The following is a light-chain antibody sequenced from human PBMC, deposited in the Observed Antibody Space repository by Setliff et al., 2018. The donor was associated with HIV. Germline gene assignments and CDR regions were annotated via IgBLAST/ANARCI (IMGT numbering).Light chain of an antibody. V-gene: IGLV2-23*02. J-gene: IGLJ1*01. CDR1: KNDVGGHDV. CDR3: CSYENSGTFYV. CDR2: EVN. Sequence: QSALAQPASVSGSPGQSITMSCTGTKNDVGGHDVVSWYQQYPGKAPKLIIYEVNKRPSGLSNRFSGSKSGNTASLTISGLQAEDEAEYYCCSYENSGTFYVFGTGTRSPS.